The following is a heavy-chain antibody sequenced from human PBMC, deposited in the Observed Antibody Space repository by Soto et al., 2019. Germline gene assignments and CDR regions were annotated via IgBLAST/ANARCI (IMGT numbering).Heavy chain of an antibody. Sequence: GGSLRLSCAASGFTFSSYGMHWVRQAPGKGLEWVAVISYDGSNKYYADSVKGRFTISRDNSKNTLYLQMNSLRAEDTAVYYCAKVSSPVVALAGMVAQHWGQGTLVTVSS. CDR1: GFTFSSYG. CDR3: AKVSSPVVALAGMVAQH. V-gene: IGHV3-30*18. J-gene: IGHJ1*01. CDR2: ISYDGSNK. D-gene: IGHD6-19*01.